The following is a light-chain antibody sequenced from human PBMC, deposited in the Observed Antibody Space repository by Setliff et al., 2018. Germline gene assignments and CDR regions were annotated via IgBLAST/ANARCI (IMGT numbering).Light chain of an antibody. J-gene: IGLJ1*01. CDR2: DVS. V-gene: IGLV2-14*01. CDR1: SSDVGGYNY. CDR3: SSYAGSLYV. Sequence: QSALAQPASVSGSPGQSITISCTGTSSDVGGYNYVSWYQQHPGKAPKLMIYDVSKRPSGVSNRFSGSKSGNTASLTISGLQAEDEADYYCSSYAGSLYVFGTGTKVT.